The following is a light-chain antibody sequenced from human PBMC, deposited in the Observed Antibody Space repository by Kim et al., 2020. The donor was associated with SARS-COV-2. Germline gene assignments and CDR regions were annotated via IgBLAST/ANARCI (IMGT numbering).Light chain of an antibody. V-gene: IGKV1-39*01. CDR3: QQTYNTPYT. CDR2: VTS. J-gene: IGKJ2*01. Sequence: DIQMTQSPSSLSASVGDRVAIACRASQTIHGYLNWYQQKSGQTPTLLIYVTSTLQTGVPSRFSGNGSATDFSLTINSLQPEDCATYYCQQTYNTPYTFGQGTKVDIK. CDR1: QTIHGY.